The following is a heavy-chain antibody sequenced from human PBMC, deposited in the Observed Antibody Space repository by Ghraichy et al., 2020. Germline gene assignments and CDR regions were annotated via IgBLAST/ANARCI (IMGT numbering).Heavy chain of an antibody. V-gene: IGHV4-4*07. CDR1: GGSISSYY. J-gene: IGHJ6*02. CDR3: ARDGIALPNSGSYYSHYYYYGMDV. D-gene: IGHD1-26*01. Sequence: SETLSLTCTVSGGSISSYYWSWIRQPAGKGLEWIGRIYTSGSTNYNPSLKSRVTMSVDTSKNQFSLKLSSVTAADTAVYYCARDGIALPNSGSYYSHYYYYGMDVWGQGTTVTVSS. CDR2: IYTSGST.